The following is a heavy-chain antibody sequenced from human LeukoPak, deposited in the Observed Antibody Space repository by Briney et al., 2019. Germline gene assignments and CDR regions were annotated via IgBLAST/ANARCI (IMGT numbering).Heavy chain of an antibody. CDR1: GGSFSGYY. V-gene: IGHV4-34*01. CDR2: INYSGRT. D-gene: IGHD3-22*01. Sequence: PSETLSLTCAVYGGSFSGYYWSWIRQPPGKGLEWIGEINYSGRTNYNPSLKSRITISVDTSQKQFSLKLNSVTAADKAVLYCAGLTFYYDCSGYWVFDPWGQGTLVTVSS. CDR3: AGLTFYYDCSGYWVFDP. J-gene: IGHJ5*02.